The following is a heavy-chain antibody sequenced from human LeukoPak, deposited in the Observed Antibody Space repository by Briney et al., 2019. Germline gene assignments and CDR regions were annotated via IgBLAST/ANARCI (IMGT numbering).Heavy chain of an antibody. D-gene: IGHD6-6*01. CDR1: GYTFTSYY. CDR2: INPSGGST. V-gene: IGHV1-46*01. J-gene: IGHJ4*02. CDR3: ARGIAARPFDY. Sequence: GASVKVSCKASGYTFTSYYMHWVRQAPGQGLEWMGIINPSGGSTSYAQKFQGRVTMTRDMSTSTVFMELSSLRSEDTAVYYCARGIAARPFDYWGQGTLVTVSS.